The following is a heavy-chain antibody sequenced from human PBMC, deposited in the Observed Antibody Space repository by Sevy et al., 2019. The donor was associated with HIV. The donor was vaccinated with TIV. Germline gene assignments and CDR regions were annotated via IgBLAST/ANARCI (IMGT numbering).Heavy chain of an antibody. D-gene: IGHD2-21*01. V-gene: IGHV3-48*02. Sequence: GGSLRLSCAASGFTFSSYSMNWVRQAPGKGLEWVSYISSSSSTIYYADSVKGRFTISRDNAKNSLYLQMNSLRDEDTAVYYCTREGKEGEASDDAFDIWGQGTMVTVSS. CDR2: ISSSSSTI. J-gene: IGHJ3*02. CDR1: GFTFSSYS. CDR3: TREGKEGEASDDAFDI.